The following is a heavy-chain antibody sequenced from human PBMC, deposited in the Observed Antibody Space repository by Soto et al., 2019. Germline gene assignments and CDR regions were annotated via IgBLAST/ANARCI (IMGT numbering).Heavy chain of an antibody. CDR1: GFTFSSYS. V-gene: IGHV3-21*01. CDR3: ARGSRVYGMDV. J-gene: IGHJ6*02. CDR2: ISSSSSYI. Sequence: EVQLVESGGGLVKPGGSLRLSCAASGFTFSSYSMNWVRQAPGKGLEWVSSISSSSSYIYYADSVKGRFTISRDNAKKSRYLQMNSLRAEDTAVYYCARGSRVYGMDVWGQGTTVTVSS.